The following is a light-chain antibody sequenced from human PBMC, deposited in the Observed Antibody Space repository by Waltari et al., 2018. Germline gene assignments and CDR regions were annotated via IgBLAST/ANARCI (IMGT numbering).Light chain of an antibody. V-gene: IGLV2-14*01. CDR1: SSDVGGYNY. J-gene: IGLJ2*01. CDR2: DVS. CDR3: SSYTSSSTGV. Sequence: QSALTQPASVSGSPGQSITISCTGTSSDVGGYNYVSWYQQHPGKAPKLMIYDVSNRPSGVSSRVAGSKAGNTASLTSSGLQAEDEADYYCSSYTSSSTGVFGGGTKLTVL.